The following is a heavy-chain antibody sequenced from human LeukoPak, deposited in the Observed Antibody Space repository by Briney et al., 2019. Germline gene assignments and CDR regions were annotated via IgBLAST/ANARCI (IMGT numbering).Heavy chain of an antibody. J-gene: IGHJ4*02. V-gene: IGHV3-30*09. D-gene: IGHD4-17*01. Sequence: PGGSLRLSCAASGFIFRHYAVHWVRQAPGKGLEWVAIISYDGSKKYYTDSVKGRFAISRDNSKNTLFLQMNSLRADDTAVYYCARNDYGTYYFDYWGQGTLVTASS. CDR3: ARNDYGTYYFDY. CDR1: GFIFRHYA. CDR2: ISYDGSKK.